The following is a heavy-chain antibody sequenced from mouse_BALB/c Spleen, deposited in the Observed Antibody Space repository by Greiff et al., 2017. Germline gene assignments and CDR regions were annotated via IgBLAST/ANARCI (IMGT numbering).Heavy chain of an antibody. CDR3: ARRDYRYWYYFDY. Sequence: ESGPGLVKPSQSLSLTCTVTGYSITSDYAWNWIRQFPGNKLEWMGYISYSGSTSYNPSLKSRISITRDTSKNQFFLQLNSVTTEDTATYYCARRDYRYWYYFDYWGQGTTLTVSS. CDR2: ISYSGST. CDR1: GYSITSDYA. D-gene: IGHD2-14*01. V-gene: IGHV3-2*02. J-gene: IGHJ2*01.